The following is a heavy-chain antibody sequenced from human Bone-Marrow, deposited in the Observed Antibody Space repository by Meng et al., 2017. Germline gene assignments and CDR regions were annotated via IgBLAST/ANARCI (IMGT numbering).Heavy chain of an antibody. Sequence: VQVMGSGSRVVTRAMSLCCLCAAYGFAFSSYAMQWDGPAPGTRIEWVEVISYDGSHKYYATSVKGRFTISRDNSKNTLYLQMTSLKAEDPAVYYCARVHFDYWGQGTLVTVSS. CDR3: ARVHFDY. J-gene: IGHJ4*02. V-gene: IGHV3-30*01. CDR1: GFAFSSYA. CDR2: ISYDGSHK.